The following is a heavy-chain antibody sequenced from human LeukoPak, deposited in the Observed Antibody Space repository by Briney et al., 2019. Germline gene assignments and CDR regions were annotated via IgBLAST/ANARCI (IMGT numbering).Heavy chain of an antibody. Sequence: PGGSLRLSCAASGFTFSDYYMSWIRQAPGKGLEWVSYISSSGSTIYYADSVQGRFTISRDKARNSPYLQMNSLRAEDTAVYYCARDRYSYNYSYYMDVWGKGTTITVSS. CDR3: ARDRYSYNYSYYMDV. J-gene: IGHJ6*03. CDR2: ISSSGSTI. CDR1: GFTFSDYY. V-gene: IGHV3-11*01. D-gene: IGHD5-18*01.